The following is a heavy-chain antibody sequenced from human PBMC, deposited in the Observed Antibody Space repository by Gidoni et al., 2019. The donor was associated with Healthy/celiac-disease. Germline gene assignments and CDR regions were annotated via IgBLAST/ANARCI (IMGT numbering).Heavy chain of an antibody. D-gene: IGHD3-22*01. V-gene: IGHV4-31*03. CDR2: IYYSGST. CDR3: ARLVKEGYDSSGYYYALGYFDY. J-gene: IGHJ4*02. CDR1: GGSISRGGYY. Sequence: QVQLQESGPGLVKPSQTLSLTCTVSGGSISRGGYYWSWIRQHPGKGLEWIGYIYYSGSTYYNPSLKSRVTISVDTSKNQFSLKLSSVTAADTAVYYCARLVKEGYDSSGYYYALGYFDYWGQGTLVTVSS.